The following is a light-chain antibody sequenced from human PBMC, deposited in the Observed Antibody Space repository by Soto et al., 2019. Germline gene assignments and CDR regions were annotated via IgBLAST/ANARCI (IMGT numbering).Light chain of an antibody. CDR2: EVS. CDR3: SSYTSSSTYV. CDR1: SSDVGGHNY. Sequence: QSVLTQPASVSGSPGQSITISCTGTSSDVGGHNYVSWYQQHPGRVPKLMIYEVSNRPSGVSSRFSGSKSGNTASLTISGLQPEDEADYYCSSYTSSSTYVFGTGTKLTVL. V-gene: IGLV2-14*01. J-gene: IGLJ1*01.